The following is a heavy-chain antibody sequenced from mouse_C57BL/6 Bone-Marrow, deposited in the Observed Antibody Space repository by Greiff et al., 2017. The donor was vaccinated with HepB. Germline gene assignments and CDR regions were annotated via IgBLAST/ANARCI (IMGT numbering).Heavy chain of an antibody. CDR2: INPNNGGT. J-gene: IGHJ1*03. CDR1: GYTFTDYN. CDR3: AREGRGDFDV. Sequence: EVQLQESGPELVKPGASVKMSCKASGYTFTDYNMHWVKQSHGKSLEWIGYINPNNGGTSYNQKFKGKATLTVNKSSSTAYMELRSLTSEDAAVYYCAREGRGDFDVWGTGTTVTVSS. V-gene: IGHV1-22*01.